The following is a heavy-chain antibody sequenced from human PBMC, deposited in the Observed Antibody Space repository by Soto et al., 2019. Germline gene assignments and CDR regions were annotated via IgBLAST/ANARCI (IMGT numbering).Heavy chain of an antibody. V-gene: IGHV4-59*08. D-gene: IGHD6-19*01. CDR1: GGSISSYY. CDR2: IYYSGST. CDR3: ARRAYRSRWLFDY. Sequence: SETLSLTCTVSGGSISSYYWSWIRQPPGKGLEWIGDIYYSGSTNYNPSLKSRVTISVDTSKNQFSLRLSSVTAADTAVYYCARRAYRSRWLFDYWGQGTLVTVSS. J-gene: IGHJ4*02.